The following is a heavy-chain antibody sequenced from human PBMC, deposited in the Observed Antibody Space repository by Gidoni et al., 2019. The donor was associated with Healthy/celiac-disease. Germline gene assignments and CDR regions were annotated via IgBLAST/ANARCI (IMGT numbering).Heavy chain of an antibody. V-gene: IGHV4-61*02. CDR1: GGSISSGSYY. D-gene: IGHD3-10*01. Sequence: QVQLQESGPGLVKPSQTLSLTCTVSGGSISSGSYYWSWIRQPAGKGLEWIGRIYPSGSTNYNPSLKSRVTISVDTSKNQFSLKLSSVTAADTAVYYCARDKPFGGPAYYGMDVWGQGTTVTVSS. CDR2: IYPSGST. CDR3: ARDKPFGGPAYYGMDV. J-gene: IGHJ6*02.